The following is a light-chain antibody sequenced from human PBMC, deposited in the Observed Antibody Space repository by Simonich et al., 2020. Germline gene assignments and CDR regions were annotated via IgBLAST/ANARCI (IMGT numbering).Light chain of an antibody. Sequence: QSALTQPASVSGSPGQSLTISCTGTRSDVGGYNYVSWYQQHPGKAPKLMIYDVSKRPSGVSNRFSGSKSCNTASLTISGLQAEDEADYYCSSYTSSSTWVFGGGTKLTVL. J-gene: IGLJ3*02. CDR2: DVS. V-gene: IGLV2-14*01. CDR1: RSDVGGYNY. CDR3: SSYTSSSTWV.